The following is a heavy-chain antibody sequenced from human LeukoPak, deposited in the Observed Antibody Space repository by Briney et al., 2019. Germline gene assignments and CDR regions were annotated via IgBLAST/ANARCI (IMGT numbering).Heavy chain of an antibody. Sequence: SETLSLTCTVSGGSISSGDYYWGWIRQPPGKGLEWIGSIYYSGSTYYNPSLKSRVTISVDTSKNQFSLKLSSVAAADTAVYYCARHSSGLGDYYYYYGMDVWGQGTTVTVSS. CDR3: ARHSSGLGDYYYYYGMDV. CDR2: IYYSGST. D-gene: IGHD6-6*01. CDR1: GGSISSGDYY. J-gene: IGHJ6*02. V-gene: IGHV4-39*01.